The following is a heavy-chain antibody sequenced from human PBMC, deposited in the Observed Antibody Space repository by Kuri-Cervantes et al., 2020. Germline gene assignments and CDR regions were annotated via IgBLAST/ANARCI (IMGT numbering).Heavy chain of an antibody. CDR1: GYTFTGYY. D-gene: IGHD4-23*01. V-gene: IGHV1-2*02. CDR2: INPISGGT. CDR3: ARGAYAYQLRKTTVVIPHFDY. Sequence: ASVKVSCKASGYTFTGYYMHWVRQAPGQGLEWMGWINPISGGTNYAQKFQGRVTMTRDTSISTAYMELSGLRSEDTAVYYCARGAYAYQLRKTTVVIPHFDYWGQGTLVTVSS. J-gene: IGHJ4*02.